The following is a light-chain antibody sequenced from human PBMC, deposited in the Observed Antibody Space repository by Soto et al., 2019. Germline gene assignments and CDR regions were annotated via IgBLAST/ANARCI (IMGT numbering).Light chain of an antibody. V-gene: IGKV1-5*01. CDR1: QSISSW. J-gene: IGKJ1*01. CDR3: QQYHRYSWT. CDR2: DAS. Sequence: DIQMTQSPSTLSASVGDRVTITCRASQSISSWLAWYQQKPGKAPKFLIYDASSLESRVPARFSGSGSGTEFTLTISRLQPDDFATYYCQQYHRYSWTFGQGTKVEIK.